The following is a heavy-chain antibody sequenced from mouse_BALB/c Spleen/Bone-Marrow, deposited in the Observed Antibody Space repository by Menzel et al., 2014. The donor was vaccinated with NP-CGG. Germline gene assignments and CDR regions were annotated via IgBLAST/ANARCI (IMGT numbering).Heavy chain of an antibody. D-gene: IGHD4-1*01. V-gene: IGHV1-54*01. CDR3: ARCLTGTSAMDY. Sequence: QVQLKESGAELVRPGTSVKVSCEASGYAFTNYLIEWVKQRPGQGLEWIGVINPGSGGTNYNEKFKAKATLTADKSSSTAYMQLSSLTSDDSAVYFCARCLTGTSAMDYWGQGTSVTVSS. CDR1: GYAFTNYL. CDR2: INPGSGGT. J-gene: IGHJ4*01.